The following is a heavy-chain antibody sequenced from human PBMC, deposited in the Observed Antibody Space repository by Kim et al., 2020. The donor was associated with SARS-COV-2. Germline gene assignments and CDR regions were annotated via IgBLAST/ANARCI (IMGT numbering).Heavy chain of an antibody. CDR3: ARQTTRFDP. V-gene: IGHV3-48*03. D-gene: IGHD1-1*01. J-gene: IGHJ5*02. CDR2: ISSSGSTI. Sequence: LSLTCAASGFTFSSYEMNWVRQAPGKGLEWVSYISSSGSTIYYADSVKGRFTISRDNAKNSLYLQMNSLRAEDTAVYYCARQTTRFDPWGQGILVTVSS. CDR1: GFTFSSYE.